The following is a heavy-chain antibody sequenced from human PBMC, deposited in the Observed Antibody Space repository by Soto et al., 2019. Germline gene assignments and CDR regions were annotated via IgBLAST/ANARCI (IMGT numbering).Heavy chain of an antibody. CDR1: GGSISSVNW. CDR2: IYHSGST. V-gene: IGHV4-4*02. Sequence: QVHLQESGPGLVKPSETLSLICGVSGGSISSVNWWSWVCQSPGKGLEWIGEIYHSGSTNYNPSHKSRVTMSVDKSKNQFSLQLTSVTAADTAVYYCATFSGFFTISPYDAWGQGILVTVSS. J-gene: IGHJ5*02. CDR3: ATFSGFFTISPYDA. D-gene: IGHD2-8*01.